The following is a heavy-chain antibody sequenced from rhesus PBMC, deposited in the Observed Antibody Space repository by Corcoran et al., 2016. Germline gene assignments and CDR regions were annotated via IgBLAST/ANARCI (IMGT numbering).Heavy chain of an antibody. CDR2: IDPSESDR. V-gene: IGHV5-20*02. Sequence: EVQLVQSGAEVKRPGQSLKISCKTYGSSFTSYWISWVRQLPGKVLEWRGAIDPSESDREYSPSFQGQVTISADRSTSTAYLQWSSLKASDTATYYCAKMSPGAEYFEFWGQGALVTVSS. J-gene: IGHJ1*01. D-gene: IGHD1-38*01. CDR3: AKMSPGAEYFEF. CDR1: GSSFTSYW.